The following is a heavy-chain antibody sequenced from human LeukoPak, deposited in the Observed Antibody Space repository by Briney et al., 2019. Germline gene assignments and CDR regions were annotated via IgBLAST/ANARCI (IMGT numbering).Heavy chain of an antibody. J-gene: IGHJ5*02. CDR3: ARPFYDFWSGQKLNWFDP. V-gene: IGHV1-8*01. Sequence: ASVKVSCKASGYTFTSYDINWVRQATGQGLEWMGWMKPNSGNTGYAQKFQGRVTMTRNTSISTAYMELSSLRSEDTAVYYCARPFYDFWSGQKLNWFDPWGQGTLVTVSS. CDR2: MKPNSGNT. D-gene: IGHD3-3*01. CDR1: GYTFTSYD.